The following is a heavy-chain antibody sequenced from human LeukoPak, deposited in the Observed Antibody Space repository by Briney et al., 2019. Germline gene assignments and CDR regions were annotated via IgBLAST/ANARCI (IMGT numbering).Heavy chain of an antibody. CDR3: ARGLGRSYWPEFDAFDI. CDR2: IWYDGSNK. V-gene: IGHV3-33*01. D-gene: IGHD1-26*01. Sequence: PGGSLRLSCAASGFTFSSYGMHWVRQAPGKGLEWVAVIWYDGSNKYYADSVKGRFTISRDNSKNTLYLQMNSLRAEDTAVYYCARGLGRSYWPEFDAFDIWGQGTMVTVSS. J-gene: IGHJ3*02. CDR1: GFTFSSYG.